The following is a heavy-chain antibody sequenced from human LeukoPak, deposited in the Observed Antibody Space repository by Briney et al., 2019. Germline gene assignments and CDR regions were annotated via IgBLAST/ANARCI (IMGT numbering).Heavy chain of an antibody. J-gene: IGHJ3*02. CDR1: GGSISSYY. CDR3: ARADYDFWSGYPAVNAFDI. CDR2: IYYSGST. D-gene: IGHD3-3*01. V-gene: IGHV4-59*01. Sequence: PSETLSLTCTVSGGSISSYYRSWIRQPPGKGLEWIGYIYYSGSTNYNPSLKSRVTISVDTSKNQFSLKLSSVTAADTAVYYCARADYDFWSGYPAVNAFDIWGQGTMVTVSS.